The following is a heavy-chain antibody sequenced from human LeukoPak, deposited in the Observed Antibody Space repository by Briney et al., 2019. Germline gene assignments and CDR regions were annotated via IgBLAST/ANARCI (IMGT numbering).Heavy chain of an antibody. CDR1: GYSISSGYY. D-gene: IGHD1-26*01. CDR2: IYHDGNT. J-gene: IGHJ4*02. V-gene: IGHV4-38-2*02. CDR3: ARFFRTVWELPYY. Sequence: SETLSLTCSVSGYSISSGYYWGWIRQPPGKGLEWIGNIYHDGNTYYNPSLKSRVTISVDTSKNQFSLRLSSVIAADTAVYYCARFFRTVWELPYYWGPGTLVTVSS.